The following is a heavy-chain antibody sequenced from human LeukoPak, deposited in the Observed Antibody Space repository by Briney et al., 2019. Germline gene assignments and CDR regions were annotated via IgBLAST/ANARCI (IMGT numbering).Heavy chain of an antibody. CDR2: IWFDGRKI. CDR3: VRGSGGDGYGYWGDY. D-gene: IGHD5-24*01. V-gene: IGHV3-33*01. Sequence: GGSLRLSRAASGFTFSHYGMHWVRQAPGMGLEWVAVIWFDGRKIHYPDSVKGRFTISRDNSKNTLYLQMDNLRADDTAVYYCVRGSGGDGYGYWGDYWGQGTLVTVSS. J-gene: IGHJ4*02. CDR1: GFTFSHYG.